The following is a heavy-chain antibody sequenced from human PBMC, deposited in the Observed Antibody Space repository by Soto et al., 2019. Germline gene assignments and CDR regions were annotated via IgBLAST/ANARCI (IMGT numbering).Heavy chain of an antibody. CDR3: ARSHGSGSDFDY. V-gene: IGHV4-31*03. J-gene: IGHJ4*02. Sequence: TLSLTCTVSGGSISSGGYYWSWIRQHPGKGLEWIGYIYYSGSTYYNPSLKSRVTISVDTSKNQFSLKLSSVTAADTAVYYCARSHGSGSDFDYWGQGTLVTVSS. CDR2: IYYSGST. D-gene: IGHD3-10*01. CDR1: GGSISSGGYY.